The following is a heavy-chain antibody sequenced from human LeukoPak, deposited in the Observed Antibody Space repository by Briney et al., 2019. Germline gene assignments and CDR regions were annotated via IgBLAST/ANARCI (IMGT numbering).Heavy chain of an antibody. CDR3: ARGGYSSSWYARDAFDI. D-gene: IGHD6-13*01. J-gene: IGHJ3*02. CDR1: GFTFSTYG. CDR2: ISSSSSTI. Sequence: GALRLSCAASGFTFSTYGMNWVRQAPGKGLEWVSYISSSSSTIYYADSVKGRFTISRDNAKNSLYLQMNSLRDEDTAVYYCARGGYSSSWYARDAFDIWGQGTMVTVSS. V-gene: IGHV3-48*02.